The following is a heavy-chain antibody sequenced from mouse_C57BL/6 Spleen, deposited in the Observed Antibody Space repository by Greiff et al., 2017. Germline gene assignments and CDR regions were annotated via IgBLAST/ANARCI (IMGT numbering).Heavy chain of an antibody. Sequence: QVQLQQSGAELVRPGTSVKVSCKASGYAFTNYLIEWVKQRPGQGLEWIGVINPGSGGTNYNEKFKGKATLTADKSASTAYMQLSSLTSEDSAVYVCERRSYDDFYCDYWGQGTTLTVSS. CDR2: INPGSGGT. V-gene: IGHV1-54*01. J-gene: IGHJ2*01. CDR3: ERRSYDDFYCDY. D-gene: IGHD2-13*01. CDR1: GYAFTNYL.